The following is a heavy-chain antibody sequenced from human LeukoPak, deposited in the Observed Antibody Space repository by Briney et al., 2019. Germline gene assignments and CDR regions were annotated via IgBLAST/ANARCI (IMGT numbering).Heavy chain of an antibody. V-gene: IGHV5-51*01. Sequence: GESLKISCKGSGYSFTDYWIGRVRQMPGKGLEWMGIIYPGDSDTRYSPSFQGQVTISADKSISTAYLQWSSLKASDTAMYYCARRGIHYYGSGSYVGDAFDIWGQGTMVTVSS. J-gene: IGHJ3*02. CDR1: GYSFTDYW. D-gene: IGHD3-10*01. CDR2: IYPGDSDT. CDR3: ARRGIHYYGSGSYVGDAFDI.